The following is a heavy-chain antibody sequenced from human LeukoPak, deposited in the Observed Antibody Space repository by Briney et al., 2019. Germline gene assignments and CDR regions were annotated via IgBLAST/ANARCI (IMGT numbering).Heavy chain of an antibody. Sequence: ASVKVSCTSSGYTFTCYYMHWMRQAPGQGLEGMETINPNTGSRNCAQNCHGRDDMTRETSISTAYMELSRLTSDETAIYSCASKSVGDPWDNWGQGTLVTVSS. J-gene: IGHJ4*02. CDR1: GYTFTCYY. D-gene: IGHD3-10*01. CDR2: INPNTGSR. V-gene: IGHV1-2*02. CDR3: ASKSVGDPWDN.